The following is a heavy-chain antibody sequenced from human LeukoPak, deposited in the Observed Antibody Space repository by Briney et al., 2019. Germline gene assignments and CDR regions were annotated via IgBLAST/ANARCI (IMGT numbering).Heavy chain of an antibody. CDR2: IYSGGST. V-gene: IGHV3-53*05. CDR1: GFTFSSYW. Sequence: PGGSLRLSCAASGFTFSSYWMHWVRQAPGKGLEWVSVIYSGGSTYYADSVKGRFTISRDNSKNTLYLQMNSLRAEDTAVYYCARTTVTYFDYWGQGTLVTVSS. D-gene: IGHD4-17*01. J-gene: IGHJ4*02. CDR3: ARTTVTYFDY.